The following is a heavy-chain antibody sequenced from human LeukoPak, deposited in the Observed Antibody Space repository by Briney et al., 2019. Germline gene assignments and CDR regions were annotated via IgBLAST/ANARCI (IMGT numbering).Heavy chain of an antibody. V-gene: IGHV3-7*01. CDR2: IKQDGSEK. CDR1: GFTVSSNY. Sequence: GGSLRLSCAASGFTVSSNYMSWVCQAPGKGLEWVANIKQDGSEKYYMDSVKGRFTISRDNAKSSLYLQMNSLRAEDTAVYYCARDSGIIAFDIWGQGAMVTVSS. D-gene: IGHD3-10*01. J-gene: IGHJ3*02. CDR3: ARDSGIIAFDI.